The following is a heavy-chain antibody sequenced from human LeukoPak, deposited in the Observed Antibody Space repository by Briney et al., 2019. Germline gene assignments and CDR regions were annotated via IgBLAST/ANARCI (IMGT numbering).Heavy chain of an antibody. Sequence: SQTLSLTRTFSRVPITSYSWRWIRQPPGKRLERIGYIYTSGSTNYNPSLKSRVTISVDTSKNQFSLKLSSVTAADTAVYYCARQRSDYKRTWFDPWGQGTLVTVSS. J-gene: IGHJ5*02. D-gene: IGHD4-11*01. CDR2: IYTSGST. CDR3: ARQRSDYKRTWFDP. V-gene: IGHV4-4*09. CDR1: RVPITSYS.